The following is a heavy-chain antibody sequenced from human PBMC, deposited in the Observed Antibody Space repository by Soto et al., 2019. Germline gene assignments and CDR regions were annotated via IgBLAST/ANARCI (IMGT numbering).Heavy chain of an antibody. CDR3: AKSVVFVYHGDMDV. CDR1: GGRFTSYI. Sequence: QVQLVQSGAGVKKPGSSVKVSCEASGGRFTSYIFTWVRQAPGQGLEWMGRSIPIQGTADYALKFQDRVTMTADKSTNTVHMEMRSLRPDDTAVYYCAKSVVFVYHGDMDVWGKGTTVTVSS. J-gene: IGHJ6*03. V-gene: IGHV1-69*08. D-gene: IGHD2-2*01. CDR2: SIPIQGTA.